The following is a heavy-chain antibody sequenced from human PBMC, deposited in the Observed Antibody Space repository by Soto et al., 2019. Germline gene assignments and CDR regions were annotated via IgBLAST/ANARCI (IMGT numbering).Heavy chain of an antibody. D-gene: IGHD6-6*01. V-gene: IGHV1-69*01. Sequence: QVQLVQSGAEVKKPGSSVKVPCKASGGTFSSYAISWVRQAPGQGLEWMGGIIPIFGTANYAQKFQGRVTITADESTSTAYMELSSLRSEDTAVYYCAREGGDSSSSGWYYFDYWGQGTLVTVSS. J-gene: IGHJ4*02. CDR2: IIPIFGTA. CDR3: AREGGDSSSSGWYYFDY. CDR1: GGTFSSYA.